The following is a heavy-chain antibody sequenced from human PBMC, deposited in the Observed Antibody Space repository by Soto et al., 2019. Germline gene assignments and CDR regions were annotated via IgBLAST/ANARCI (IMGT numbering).Heavy chain of an antibody. J-gene: IGHJ4*02. Sequence: QVQLVESGGGVVQPGRSLRLSCAVSGFTFRSYAMHWVRQAPGKGLEWVAVISYDVNNKYYADSVKGRFTISRDNSKNTLYLPMNSLRTEDTAVYYCARDSSRAYWGQGNLVTVSS. CDR2: ISYDVNNK. CDR1: GFTFRSYA. D-gene: IGHD2-2*01. V-gene: IGHV3-30-3*01. CDR3: ARDSSRAY.